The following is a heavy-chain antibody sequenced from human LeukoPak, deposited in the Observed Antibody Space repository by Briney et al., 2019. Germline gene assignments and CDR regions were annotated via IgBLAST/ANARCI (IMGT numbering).Heavy chain of an antibody. J-gene: IGHJ3*02. CDR1: GGSFSGYY. CDR3: ASLVVVAATLTAFDI. V-gene: IGHV4-34*01. Sequence: ASGTLSLTCAVYGGSFSGYYWSWIRQPPGKGLEWLGEINHSGSTNYNPSLKSRVTISVDTSKNQFSLKLSSVTAADTAVYYCASLVVVAATLTAFDIWGQGTMVTVSS. D-gene: IGHD2-15*01. CDR2: INHSGST.